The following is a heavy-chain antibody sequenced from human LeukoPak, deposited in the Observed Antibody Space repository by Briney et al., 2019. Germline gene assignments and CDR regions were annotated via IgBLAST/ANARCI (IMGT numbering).Heavy chain of an antibody. Sequence: SETLSLTCTVSGYSISSAYYWGWIRLPPGEGLGWIGNIYQSGSTYYNPSLKSRVTISIDTSKNQFSLKLTSVTAADAAVYYCARGRGYYGSGTYYHDWGQGTLVTVSS. CDR1: GYSISSAYY. CDR2: IYQSGST. V-gene: IGHV4-38-2*02. CDR3: ARGRGYYGSGTYYHD. J-gene: IGHJ4*02. D-gene: IGHD3-10*01.